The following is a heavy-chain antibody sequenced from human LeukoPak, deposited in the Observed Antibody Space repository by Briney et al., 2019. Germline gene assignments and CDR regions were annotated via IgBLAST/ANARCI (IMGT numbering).Heavy chain of an antibody. J-gene: IGHJ5*02. Sequence: PGGSPRLSCAASGFTFSSYGMHWLRQSPGKELEWVAFIRYDGSNKYYADSMKGRFTISRDNSKNSLYLQMNSLRTEDTAVYYCAKNQMRNWFGPWGQGTLVTVSS. CDR3: AKNQMRNWFGP. CDR1: GFTFSSYG. D-gene: IGHD5-24*01. CDR2: IRYDGSNK. V-gene: IGHV3-30*02.